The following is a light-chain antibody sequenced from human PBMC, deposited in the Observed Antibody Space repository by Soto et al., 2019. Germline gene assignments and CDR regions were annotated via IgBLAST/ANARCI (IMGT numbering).Light chain of an antibody. Sequence: ESVLTQAPATLSLYPGERATLSCRASQSVGSNYLAWYQQKPGQAPRLLIYGASSRATGTPDRFSGSGSGTDFTLTISRLEPEDFAVYHCQQYITSPETFGQGTKVDI. CDR3: QQYITSPET. CDR1: QSVGSNY. V-gene: IGKV3-20*01. CDR2: GAS. J-gene: IGKJ1*01.